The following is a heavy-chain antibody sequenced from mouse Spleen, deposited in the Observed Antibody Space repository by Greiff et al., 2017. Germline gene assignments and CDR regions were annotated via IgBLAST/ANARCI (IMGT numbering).Heavy chain of an antibody. Sequence: EVQLQQSGAELVRPGASVKLSCTASGFNIKDYYMHWVKQRPEQGLEWIGRIDPEDGDTEYAPKFQGKATMTADTSSNTAYLQLSSLTSEDTAVYYCRDWAYAMDYWGQGTSVTVSS. CDR3: RDWAYAMDY. D-gene: IGHD4-1*01. J-gene: IGHJ4*01. CDR1: GFNIKDYY. V-gene: IGHV14-1*01. CDR2: IDPEDGDT.